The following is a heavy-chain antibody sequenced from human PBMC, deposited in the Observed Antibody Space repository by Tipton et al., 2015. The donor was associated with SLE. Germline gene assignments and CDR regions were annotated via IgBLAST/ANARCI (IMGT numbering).Heavy chain of an antibody. CDR2: IYYSGST. D-gene: IGHD3-9*01. CDR3: ASGILTGYAAFDI. Sequence: LRLSCTVSGGSISSYYWSWIRQPPGKGLEWIGYIYYSGSTNYNPSLKSRVTISVDTSKNQFSLNLTSVTAADTAVYYCASGILTGYAAFDIWGPGTVVTVSS. V-gene: IGHV4-59*12. J-gene: IGHJ3*02. CDR1: GGSISSYY.